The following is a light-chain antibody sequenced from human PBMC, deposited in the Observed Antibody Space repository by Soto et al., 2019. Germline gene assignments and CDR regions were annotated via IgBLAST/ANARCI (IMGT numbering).Light chain of an antibody. V-gene: IGLV1-40*01. CDR3: CSYGGSYL. J-gene: IGLJ1*01. CDR2: GNS. Sequence: QSALTQPPSVSGAPGQRVTISCTGSSSNIGAGYDVHWYQQLPGTAPKLLIYGNSNRPSGVPDRFSGSKSGNTASLTISGLQAEDEADYYCCSYGGSYLFGTGTKVTVL. CDR1: SSNIGAGYD.